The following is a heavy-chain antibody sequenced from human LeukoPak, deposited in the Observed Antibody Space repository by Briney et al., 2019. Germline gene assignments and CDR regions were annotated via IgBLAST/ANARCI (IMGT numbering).Heavy chain of an antibody. CDR2: ISYDGSNR. V-gene: IGHV3-30-3*01. CDR1: RFTFSSYA. Sequence: GGSLRLSCAASRFTFSSYAMHWVRQAPGKGLEWVVVISYDGSNRYYADSVKGRFTISRDNSKNTLFLQISSLRSEDTAVYYCARFGVSDAFDIWGQGTMVTVSS. CDR3: ARFGVSDAFDI. D-gene: IGHD3-16*01. J-gene: IGHJ3*02.